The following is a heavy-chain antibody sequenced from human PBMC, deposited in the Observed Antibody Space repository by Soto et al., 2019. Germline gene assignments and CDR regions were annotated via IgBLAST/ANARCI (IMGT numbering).Heavy chain of an antibody. CDR1: GASISGVY. D-gene: IGHD1-1*01. J-gene: IGHJ5*02. V-gene: IGHV4-4*07. CDR2: IYATGTT. Sequence: SLTCPVSGASISGVYWSWIQKSAGKGLEWIGRIYATGTTDYNPSLKSRVMMSADTSKKQFSQNFGCVSTGDSVLYYCVKEGTKAFRAWFDPWGYG. CDR3: VKEGTKAFRAWFDP.